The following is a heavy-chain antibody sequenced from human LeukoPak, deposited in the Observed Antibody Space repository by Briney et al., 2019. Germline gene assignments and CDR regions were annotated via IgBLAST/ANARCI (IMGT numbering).Heavy chain of an antibody. CDR1: GFTFSSYS. CDR2: IISSSSYI. CDR3: ARGDSGYYYGSGSQNNWFDP. J-gene: IGHJ5*02. D-gene: IGHD3-10*01. Sequence: GGSLRLSCAASGFTFSSYSMNWVRQAPGKGLEWVSSIISSSSYIYYADSVKGRFTISRDNAENSLYLQMNSPRAEDTAVYYCARGDSGYYYGSGSQNNWFDPWGQGTLVTVSS. V-gene: IGHV3-21*01.